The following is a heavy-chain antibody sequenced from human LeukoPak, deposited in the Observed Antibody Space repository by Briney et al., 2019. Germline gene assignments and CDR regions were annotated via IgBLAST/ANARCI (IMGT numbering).Heavy chain of an antibody. V-gene: IGHV1-18*01. J-gene: IGHJ4*02. D-gene: IGHD6-19*01. CDR1: GYTFTSYG. CDR2: ISAYNGNT. Sequence: ASVKVSCKASGYTFTSYGISWVRQAPGQGLEWMGWISAYNGNTNYAQKLQGRVTMTTDTSTSTAYMVLRSLRSDDTAVYYCARPPVYSSGWDPFDYWGQGTLVTVSS. CDR3: ARPPVYSSGWDPFDY.